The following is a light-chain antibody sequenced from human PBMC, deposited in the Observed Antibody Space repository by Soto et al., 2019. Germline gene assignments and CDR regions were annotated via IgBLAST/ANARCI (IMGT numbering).Light chain of an antibody. CDR2: GAS. CDR1: QSVSNN. Sequence: EIVLTQSPGTLSLSPGERATLSCRASQSVSNNYLAWYQQKPGQAPRLLIYGASNRATGIPDRFSGSGSGTEFTLTISGLQSEDFAVYYCQQYNNWRTFGQGTKVDIK. CDR3: QQYNNWRT. J-gene: IGKJ1*01. V-gene: IGKV3D-15*01.